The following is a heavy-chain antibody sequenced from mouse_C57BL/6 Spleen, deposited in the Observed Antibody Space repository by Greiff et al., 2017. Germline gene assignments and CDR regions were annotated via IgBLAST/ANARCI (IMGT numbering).Heavy chain of an antibody. J-gene: IGHJ3*01. Sequence: QVQLKQPGAELVMPGASVKLSCKASGYTFTSYWMHWVKQRPGQGLEWIGEIDPSDSYTNNNQKFKGKSTLTVDNSYSTAYLQLSSLTSEEAAVFYCARSCLGDSSYEGFADWGQGTLVTVSA. D-gene: IGHD1-1*01. CDR2: IDPSDSYT. CDR1: GYTFTSYW. CDR3: ARSCLGDSSYEGFAD. V-gene: IGHV1-69*01.